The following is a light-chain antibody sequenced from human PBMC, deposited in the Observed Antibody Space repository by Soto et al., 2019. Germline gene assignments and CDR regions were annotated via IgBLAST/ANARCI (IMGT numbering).Light chain of an antibody. CDR2: GAS. J-gene: IGKJ1*01. CDR1: QSVSSN. CDR3: QHYNNWPRT. V-gene: IGKV3-15*01. Sequence: EIVMTQSPATLSVSPGERATLSCRASQSVSSNLAWYQQKPGQAPRLLIYGASTRATGIPARFSGSGSGTDFTLTISSLQSEDFAVYYCQHYNNWPRTFGQGPKVEIK.